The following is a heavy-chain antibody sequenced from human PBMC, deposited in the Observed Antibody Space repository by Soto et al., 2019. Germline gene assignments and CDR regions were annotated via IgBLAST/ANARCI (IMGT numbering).Heavy chain of an antibody. V-gene: IGHV2-5*02. CDR1: GFSLTTSGVG. J-gene: IGHJ4*02. D-gene: IGHD3-22*01. CDR3: AHRRPAYYDSSGYSY. CDR2: ISWDDDK. Sequence: QITLKESGPTLVKPTQTLTLTCTFSGFSLTTSGVGVGWIRQPPGKALEWLALISWDDDKRYSPSLKSRLTTTXAXAXXPVVLTMTNMDPVDTATYYCAHRRPAYYDSSGYSYRGQGTLVTVSS.